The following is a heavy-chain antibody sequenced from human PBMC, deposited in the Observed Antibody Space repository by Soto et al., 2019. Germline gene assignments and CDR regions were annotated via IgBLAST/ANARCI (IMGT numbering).Heavy chain of an antibody. CDR2: ISSNGGRT. D-gene: IGHD1-1*01. CDR1: GFTFGNYF. V-gene: IGHV3-23*01. J-gene: IGHJ6*02. CDR3: AKALHWYGMDV. Sequence: EVQLLESGGGLVQPGESLRLSCAASGFTFGNYFMNWVRQTPGKGLEWVSDISSNGGRTHYADSVRGRFTISRDNSRNTPYLQMSSLRAEGTALYYCAKALHWYGMDVWGQGTRVTVSS.